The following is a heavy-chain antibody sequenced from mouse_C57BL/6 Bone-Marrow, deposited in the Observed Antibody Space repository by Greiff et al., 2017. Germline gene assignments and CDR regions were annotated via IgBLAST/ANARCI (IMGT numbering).Heavy chain of an antibody. CDR2: IDPSDSYT. CDR1: GYTFTSYW. Sequence: QVQLQQPGAELVKPGASVKLSCKASGYTFTSYWMKWVKQRPGQGLEWIGEIDPSDSYTNYNQKFKGKATLTVDTSSSTADMQLSSLTSEDSAVYYCASPIYYGNHHWYFDGWGTGTTVTVSS. D-gene: IGHD2-1*01. V-gene: IGHV1-50*01. J-gene: IGHJ1*03. CDR3: ASPIYYGNHHWYFDG.